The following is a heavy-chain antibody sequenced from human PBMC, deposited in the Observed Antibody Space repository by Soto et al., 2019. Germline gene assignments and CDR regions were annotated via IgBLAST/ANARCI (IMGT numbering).Heavy chain of an antibody. CDR1: GYTFTSYG. J-gene: IGHJ6*02. CDR2: ISAYNGNT. CDR3: ARDHTGGSSPYFYYYYDGMDV. V-gene: IGHV1-18*01. Sequence: ASVKVSCKASGYTFTSYGISWVRQAPGQGLEWMGWISAYNGNTNYAQKLQGRVTMTTDTSTSTADMELRSLRSDDTAVYYCARDHTGGSSPYFYYYYDGMDVWGQGTTVTVS. D-gene: IGHD3-16*01.